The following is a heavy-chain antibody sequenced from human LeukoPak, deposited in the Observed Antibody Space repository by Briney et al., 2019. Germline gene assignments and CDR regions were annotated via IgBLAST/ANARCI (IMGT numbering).Heavy chain of an antibody. V-gene: IGHV3-66*02. J-gene: IGHJ4*02. Sequence: GGSLRLSCAASGFTVSSNYMSWVRQAPGKRLEWVSVIYSGGGTYYADSVKGRFTISRDNSKNTLFLQMNSLRAEDTAVYYCARAASPVRGVITPYFDYWGQGTLVTVSS. CDR3: ARAASPVRGVITPYFDY. CDR1: GFTVSSNY. CDR2: IYSGGGT. D-gene: IGHD3-10*01.